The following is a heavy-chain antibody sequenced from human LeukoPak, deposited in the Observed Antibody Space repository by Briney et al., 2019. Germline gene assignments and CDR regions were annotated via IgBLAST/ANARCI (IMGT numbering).Heavy chain of an antibody. CDR2: IIPILGIA. CDR1: GGTFSSYA. Sequence: SVKVSCKASGGTFSSYAISWVRQAPGQGLEWMGRIIPILGIANYVQKFQGRVTITADKSTSTAYMELSSLRSEDTAVYYCASTWYYYGSGSPWYFDLWGRGTLVTVSS. CDR3: ASTWYYYGSGSPWYFDL. V-gene: IGHV1-69*04. D-gene: IGHD3-10*01. J-gene: IGHJ2*01.